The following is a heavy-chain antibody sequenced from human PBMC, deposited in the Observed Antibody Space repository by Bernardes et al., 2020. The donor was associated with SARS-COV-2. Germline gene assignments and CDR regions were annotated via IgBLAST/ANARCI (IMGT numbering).Heavy chain of an antibody. CDR1: GYTFTSYD. D-gene: IGHD4-17*01. J-gene: IGHJ6*02. CDR3: ARATDGHYYYYYGMDV. CDR2: MNPNSGNT. Sequence: ASVKVSCKASGYTFTSYDINWVRQATGQGLEWMGWMNPNSGNTGYAQKFQGRVTMTRNTSISTAYMELSSLRSEDTAVYYCARATDGHYYYYYGMDVWGQGTMVTVSS. V-gene: IGHV1-8*01.